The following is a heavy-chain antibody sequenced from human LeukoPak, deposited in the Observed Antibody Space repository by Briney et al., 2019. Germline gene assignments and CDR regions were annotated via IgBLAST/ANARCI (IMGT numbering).Heavy chain of an antibody. CDR2: INPNSGGT. D-gene: IGHD3/OR15-3a*01. Sequence: SVKVCCKSSAYTFTAYYLHWVRQAPGQGLEWMGWINPNSGGTNYAQTFQGRVTMTRDTSISTAYMDLSTHRSDDTAVYYCARVADFRQSFDFWGQGTLVTVS. J-gene: IGHJ4*02. CDR1: AYTFTAYY. CDR3: ARVADFRQSFDF. V-gene: IGHV1-2*02.